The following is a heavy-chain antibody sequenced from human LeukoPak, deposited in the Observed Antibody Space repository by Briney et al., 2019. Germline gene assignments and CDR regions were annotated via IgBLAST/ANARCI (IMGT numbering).Heavy chain of an antibody. V-gene: IGHV3-21*01. J-gene: IGHJ5*02. D-gene: IGHD5-18*01. CDR1: GFTFSSYW. Sequence: PGGSLRLSCAASGFTFSSYWMSWVRQAPGKGLEWVSSISSSSVYIYYADSVKGRFTISRDNSKNTLYLQMNSLRAEDTAVYYCAKPYSYGSTWGQGTLVTVSS. CDR2: ISSSSVYI. CDR3: AKPYSYGST.